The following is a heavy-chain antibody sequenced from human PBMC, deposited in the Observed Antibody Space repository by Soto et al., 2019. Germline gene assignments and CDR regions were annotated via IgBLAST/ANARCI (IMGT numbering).Heavy chain of an antibody. CDR1: GYTFTGYY. CDR2: INPNSGCT. CDR3: ARWSVAVAGGSLDY. Sequence: QVQLVQSGAEVKKPGASVKVSCKASGYTFTGYYMHWVRQAPGQGLEWMGWINPNSGCTNYAQQFQGWVTMTRDTSISTAYMELSRLRSDDTAVYYCARWSVAVAGGSLDYWGQGTLVTVSS. J-gene: IGHJ4*02. D-gene: IGHD6-19*01. V-gene: IGHV1-2*04.